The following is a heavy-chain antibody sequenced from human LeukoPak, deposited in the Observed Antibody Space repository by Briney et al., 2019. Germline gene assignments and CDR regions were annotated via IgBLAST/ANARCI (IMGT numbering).Heavy chain of an antibody. CDR1: GYTFTGYY. V-gene: IGHV1-2*02. Sequence: ASVKVSCKASGYTFTGYYIHWLRQAPGHGQEWMGWMNPNSGVTNYAQKFKGRVTMTSDSSKSTAYIDLSRLTSDDTAHYYCARGGITARPGLDTYYYYYMDVWGKGTTVTVSS. CDR3: ARGGITARPGLDTYYYYYMDV. D-gene: IGHD6-6*01. J-gene: IGHJ6*03. CDR2: MNPNSGVT.